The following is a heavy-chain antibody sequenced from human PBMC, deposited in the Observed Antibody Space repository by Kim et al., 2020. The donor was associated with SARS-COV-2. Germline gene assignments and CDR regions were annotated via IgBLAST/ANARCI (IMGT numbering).Heavy chain of an antibody. CDR1: GFTFSEYA. CDR3: VKDSFSANGVFDPFDI. D-gene: IGHD3-3*01. J-gene: IGHJ3*02. Sequence: GGSLRLSCAASGFTFSEYAMNWVRQAPEKGLEWVAHVGGGGSEAYYTDSVKGRFSISRDDSRNALYLQMNSLRLDDTAVYFCVKDSFSANGVFDPFDIWGQGALVTVSS. CDR2: VGGGGSEA. V-gene: IGHV3-23*01.